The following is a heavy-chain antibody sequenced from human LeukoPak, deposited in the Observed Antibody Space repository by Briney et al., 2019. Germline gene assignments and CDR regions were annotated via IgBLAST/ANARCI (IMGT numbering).Heavy chain of an antibody. CDR3: ARHRLALGEIT. CDR2: IYYSGNT. Sequence: SETLSLTCTVSGGSMSSYYWSWVRQPPGKGLEWVGSIYYSGNTNYNPSLKSRVSVSIDTSKNQLSLKLSSVTAADTAVYYCARHRLALGEITWGQGTLVTVSS. V-gene: IGHV4-59*08. CDR1: GGSMSSYY. J-gene: IGHJ5*02. D-gene: IGHD3-16*01.